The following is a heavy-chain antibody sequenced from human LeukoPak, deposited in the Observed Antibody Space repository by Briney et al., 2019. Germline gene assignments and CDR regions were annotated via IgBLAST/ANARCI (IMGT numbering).Heavy chain of an antibody. Sequence: GGSLRLSYAASGFTFSTYTMYWVRHPPGKRLEWVSIIGNNGGGIHYADSVRGRFTISRDNSKNALYLQMNSLRVEDTAVYYCAIDPNWGTHSWGQGVLVTVSS. V-gene: IGHV3-23*01. CDR3: AIDPNWGTHS. CDR1: GFTFSTYT. J-gene: IGHJ4*02. D-gene: IGHD7-27*01. CDR2: IGNNGGGI.